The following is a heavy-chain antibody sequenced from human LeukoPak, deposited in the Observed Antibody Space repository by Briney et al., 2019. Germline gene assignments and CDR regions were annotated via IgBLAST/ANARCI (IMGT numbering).Heavy chain of an antibody. CDR1: GGSISSYY. Sequence: TSETLSLTCTVSGGSISSYYWSWIRQPPGKGLEWIGYIYYSGSTNYNPSLKSRVTISVDTSKNQFSLKLSSVTAADTAVYYCARGRANKDSRGYYYFDYWAQGPLVT. CDR3: ARGRANKDSRGYYYFDY. V-gene: IGHV4-59*01. J-gene: IGHJ4*02. D-gene: IGHD3-22*01. CDR2: IYYSGST.